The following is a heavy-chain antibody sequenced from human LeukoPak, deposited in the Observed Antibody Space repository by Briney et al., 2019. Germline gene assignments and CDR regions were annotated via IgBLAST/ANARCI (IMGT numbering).Heavy chain of an antibody. Sequence: SETLSLTCTVSGGSISSYYWSWIRQPPGKGLEWIGSIYYSGSTYYNPSLKSRVTISVDTSKNQFSLKLSSVTAADTAVYYCARDLIAAAGRALPYYYYGMDVWGQGTTVTVSS. CDR1: GGSISSYY. CDR3: ARDLIAAAGRALPYYYYGMDV. J-gene: IGHJ6*02. CDR2: IYYSGST. D-gene: IGHD6-13*01. V-gene: IGHV4-39*07.